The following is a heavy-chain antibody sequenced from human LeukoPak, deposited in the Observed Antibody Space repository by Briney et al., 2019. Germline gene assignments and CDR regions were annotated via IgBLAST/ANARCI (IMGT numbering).Heavy chain of an antibody. J-gene: IGHJ4*02. CDR2: IYSGGST. Sequence: GGSLRLSCAASGSTASSNYMSWVRQAPGKGLEWVSVIYSGGSTYYADSVKGRFTISRDNSKNTLYLQMNSLRAEDTAVYYCAKGDTTWELPHDYWGQGTLVTVSS. D-gene: IGHD1-26*01. CDR3: AKGDTTWELPHDY. V-gene: IGHV3-66*01. CDR1: GSTASSNY.